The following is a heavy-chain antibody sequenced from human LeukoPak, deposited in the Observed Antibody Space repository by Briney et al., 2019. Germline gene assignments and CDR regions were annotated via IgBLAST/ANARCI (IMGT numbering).Heavy chain of an antibody. CDR3: ARDASGSYSSGY. CDR1: GYSSSSGCY. CDR2: IYHSGST. V-gene: IGHV4-38-2*02. J-gene: IGHJ4*02. Sequence: SETLSLTCTVAGYSSSSGCYWGWIRQPPGKGLEWIGSIYHSGSTYYNPSLKSRVTISVDTSKNQFSLKLSSVTAADTAVYYCARDASGSYSSGYWGQGTLVTVSS. D-gene: IGHD1-26*01.